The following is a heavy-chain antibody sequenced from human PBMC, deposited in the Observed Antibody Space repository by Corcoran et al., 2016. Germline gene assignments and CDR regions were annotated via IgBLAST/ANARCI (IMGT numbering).Heavy chain of an antibody. D-gene: IGHD6-6*01. CDR1: GFTFSSYW. CDR3: ARDRPYSSSANDY. Sequence: EVQLVESGGGLVQPGGSLRLSCAASGFTFSSYWMSWVRPAPGKGLEWVANIKQDGSEKYYVDSVKGRFTISRDNAKNSLYMQMNSLRAEDTAVYYCARDRPYSSSANDYLCQGTLVTVSS. J-gene: IGHJ4*02. CDR2: IKQDGSEK. V-gene: IGHV3-7*01.